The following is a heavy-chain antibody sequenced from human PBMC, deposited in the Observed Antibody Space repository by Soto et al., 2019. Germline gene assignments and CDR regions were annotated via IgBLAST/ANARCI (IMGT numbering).Heavy chain of an antibody. CDR3: AKVDGVVPAAMSYFDY. D-gene: IGHD2-2*01. Sequence: GGSLSLSCAASGFTFSSYAMSWVRQAPGKGLEWVSAISGSGGSTYYADSVKGRFTISRDNSKNTLYLQMNSLRAEDTAVYYCAKVDGVVPAAMSYFDYWGQGTLVTVSS. J-gene: IGHJ4*02. CDR1: GFTFSSYA. CDR2: ISGSGGST. V-gene: IGHV3-23*01.